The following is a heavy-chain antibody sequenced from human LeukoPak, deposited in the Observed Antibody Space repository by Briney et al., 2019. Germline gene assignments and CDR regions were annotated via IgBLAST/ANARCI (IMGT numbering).Heavy chain of an antibody. J-gene: IGHJ4*02. V-gene: IGHV4-61*10. Sequence: SQTLSLTCTVSGASISSGNDYWSWIRQPAGKGLEWIGYIYYSGSTNYNPSLKSRVTISVDTSKNQFSLKLSSVTAADTAVYYCARGVVIAPQTFDYWGQGTLVTASS. CDR2: IYYSGST. CDR3: ARGVVIAPQTFDY. D-gene: IGHD2-21*01. CDR1: GASISSGNDY.